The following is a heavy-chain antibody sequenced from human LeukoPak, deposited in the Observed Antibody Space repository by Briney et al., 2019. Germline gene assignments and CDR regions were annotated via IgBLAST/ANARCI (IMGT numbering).Heavy chain of an antibody. CDR3: ARETLTISRWFDP. J-gene: IGHJ5*02. V-gene: IGHV4-30-4*01. CDR2: IYYSGST. D-gene: IGHD4-17*01. CDR1: GGSISSGDYY. Sequence: SETLSLTCTVSGGSISSGDYYWGWIRQPPGKGLEWIGYIYYSGSTYYNPSLKSRVTISVDTSKNQFSLKLTSVTAADTAVYYCARETLTISRWFDPWGQGTLVTVSS.